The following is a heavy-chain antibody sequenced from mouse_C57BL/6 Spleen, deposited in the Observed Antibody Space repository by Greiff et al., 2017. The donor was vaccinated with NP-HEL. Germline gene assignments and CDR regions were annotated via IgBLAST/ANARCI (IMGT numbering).Heavy chain of an antibody. Sequence: QVQLQQPGAELVRPGSSVKLSCKASGYTFTSYWMDWVKQRPGQGLEWIGNIYPSDSETHYNQKFKDKATLTVDKSSSTAYMQLSSLTSEDSAVYYCARGIYYGNSYYFDYWGQGTTLTVSS. CDR1: GYTFTSYW. V-gene: IGHV1-61*01. D-gene: IGHD2-1*01. J-gene: IGHJ2*01. CDR3: ARGIYYGNSYYFDY. CDR2: IYPSDSET.